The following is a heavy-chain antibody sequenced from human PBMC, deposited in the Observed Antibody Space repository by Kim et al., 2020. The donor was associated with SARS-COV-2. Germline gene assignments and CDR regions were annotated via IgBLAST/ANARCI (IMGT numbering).Heavy chain of an antibody. CDR2: INHSGST. J-gene: IGHJ4*01. V-gene: IGHV4-34*01. CDR1: GGSFSGYY. CDR3: ARFDGYCSSTSCQNFDY. D-gene: IGHD2-2*01. Sequence: SETLSLTCAVYGGSFSGYYCSWIRQPPGKGLEWIGEINHSGSTNYNPSLKSRVTISVDTSKNQFSLKLSSVTAADTAVYYCARFDGYCSSTSCQNFDYWG.